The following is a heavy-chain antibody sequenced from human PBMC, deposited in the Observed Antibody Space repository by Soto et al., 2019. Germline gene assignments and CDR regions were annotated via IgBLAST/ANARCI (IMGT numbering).Heavy chain of an antibody. D-gene: IGHD2-15*01. CDR3: ASRKGVAGLATYISPGYDVAC. CDR1: GGTFSKFV. V-gene: IGHV1-69*06. J-gene: IGHJ1*01. CDR2: IIPLFGTT. Sequence: QVQLVQSGAEVKKPGSSVKVSCRASGGTFSKFVVSWVRQAPGQGLEWMGGIIPLFGTTTYAQKFQGRVTITADKATTTAYMELRSLRSADTAVYYCASRKGVAGLATYISPGYDVACWGQGTLVTVSS.